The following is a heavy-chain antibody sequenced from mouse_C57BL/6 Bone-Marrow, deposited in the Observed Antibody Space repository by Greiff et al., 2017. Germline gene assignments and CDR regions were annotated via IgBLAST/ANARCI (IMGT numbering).Heavy chain of an antibody. Sequence: VQLQQSGAELVRPGASVKLSCTASGFNIKDDYMHWVKPRPEQGLEWIGWIDPENGDTEYASKFQGKATITADTSSNTAYLQLSSLTSEDTAVYYCTTLYYGNFPFAYWGQGTLVTVSA. CDR1: GFNIKDDY. J-gene: IGHJ3*01. CDR3: TTLYYGNFPFAY. V-gene: IGHV14-4*01. D-gene: IGHD2-1*01. CDR2: IDPENGDT.